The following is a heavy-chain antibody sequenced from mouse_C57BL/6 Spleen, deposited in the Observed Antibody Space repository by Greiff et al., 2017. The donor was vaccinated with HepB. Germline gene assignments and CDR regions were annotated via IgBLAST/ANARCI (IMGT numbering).Heavy chain of an antibody. CDR2: IYPRSGNT. J-gene: IGHJ2*01. CDR1: GYTFTSYG. V-gene: IGHV1-81*01. Sequence: QVQLKQSGAELARPGASVKLSCKASGYTFTSYGISWVKQRTGQGLEWIGEIYPRSGNTYYNEKFKGKATLTADKSSSTAYMELRSLTSEDSAVYFCARAEFLLLRRGDYWGQGTTLTVSS. D-gene: IGHD1-1*01. CDR3: ARAEFLLLRRGDY.